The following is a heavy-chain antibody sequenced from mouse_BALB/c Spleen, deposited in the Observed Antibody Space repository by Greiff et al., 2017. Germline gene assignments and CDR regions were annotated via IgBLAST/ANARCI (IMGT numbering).Heavy chain of an antibody. CDR2: ISSGSSTI. CDR3: ARNYRYDRGYAMDY. Sequence: EVQVVESGGGLVQPGGSRKLSCAASGFTFSSFGMHWVRQAPEKGLEWVAYISSGSSTIYYADTVKGRFTISRDNPKNTLFLQMTSLRSEDTAMYYCARNYRYDRGYAMDYWGQGTSVTVSS. V-gene: IGHV5-17*02. J-gene: IGHJ4*01. CDR1: GFTFSSFG. D-gene: IGHD2-14*01.